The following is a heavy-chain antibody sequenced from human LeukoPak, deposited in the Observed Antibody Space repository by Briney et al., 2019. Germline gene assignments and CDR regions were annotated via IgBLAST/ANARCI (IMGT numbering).Heavy chain of an antibody. CDR2: IYYTGNT. CDR3: ARQTGSGLFTLP. J-gene: IGHJ4*02. CDR1: GFTFSSYE. Sequence: GSLRLSCAASGFTFSSYEMSWVRQAPGKGLEWIGSIYYTGNTYYNASLKSRVTISIDTSKNQISLRLTSVTATDTAMYYCARQTGSGLFTLPGGQGTLVTVSS. D-gene: IGHD3/OR15-3a*01. V-gene: IGHV4-39*01.